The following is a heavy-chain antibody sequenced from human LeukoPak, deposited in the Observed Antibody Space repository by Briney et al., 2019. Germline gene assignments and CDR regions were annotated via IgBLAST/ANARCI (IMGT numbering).Heavy chain of an antibody. V-gene: IGHV1-69*01. CDR3: ARPPVSGTLNDAFDI. CDR2: IIPIFPST. CDR1: GGPFSNYG. J-gene: IGHJ3*02. Sequence: SVKVSCKVSGGPFSNYGLSWVRQAPGQGLEWMGGIIPIFPSTNYAQNFQGRVTITADESTSTVYMELSSLRTDDTAVYFCARPPVSGTLNDAFDIWGQGTVVTVS. D-gene: IGHD1/OR15-1a*01.